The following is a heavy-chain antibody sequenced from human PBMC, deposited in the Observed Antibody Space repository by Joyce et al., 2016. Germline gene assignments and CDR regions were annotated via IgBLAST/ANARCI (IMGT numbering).Heavy chain of an antibody. J-gene: IGHJ4*02. CDR3: AKILTATYSSGWFLDY. CDR2: ISYDGIYK. V-gene: IGHV3-30*18. Sequence: QVQLVVSGGGVVQPGRSLRLSCAASGLTLSHYGVHWVRQARGKGLEWVAVISYDGIYKYYADSVKGRFTSSRDNSKNTVFLEMNSLRTEDTAVYYCAKILTATYSSGWFLDYWGQGTLVTVSS. D-gene: IGHD6-25*01. CDR1: GLTLSHYG.